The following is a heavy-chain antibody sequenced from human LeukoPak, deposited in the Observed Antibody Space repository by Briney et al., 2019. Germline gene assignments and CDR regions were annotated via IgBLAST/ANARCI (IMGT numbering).Heavy chain of an antibody. CDR1: GGSISSYY. CDR2: IYYSGST. D-gene: IGHD3-10*01. V-gene: IGHV4-59*01. J-gene: IGHJ6*02. Sequence: PSETLSLTCTVSGGSISSYYWSWIRQPPGKGLEWIGYIYYSGSTNYNPSLKSRVTISVDTSKNQFSLKLSSVTAANTAVYYCARVDGVRGVIWAPYYYYGMGVWGQGTTVTVSS. CDR3: ARVDGVRGVIWAPYYYYGMGV.